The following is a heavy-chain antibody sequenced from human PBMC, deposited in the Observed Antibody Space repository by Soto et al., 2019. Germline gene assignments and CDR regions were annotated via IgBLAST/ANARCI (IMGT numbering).Heavy chain of an antibody. Sequence: ASVKVSCKVSGYTLTELSMHWVRQAPGKGLEWKGGFDPEDGETIYALKFQGRVTMTEDTSTDTAYMELSSLRSEDTAVYYCATVVGARCGGDCKGAFDIWGQGTMVTVSS. CDR1: GYTLTELS. V-gene: IGHV1-24*01. CDR2: FDPEDGET. D-gene: IGHD2-21*02. CDR3: ATVVGARCGGDCKGAFDI. J-gene: IGHJ3*02.